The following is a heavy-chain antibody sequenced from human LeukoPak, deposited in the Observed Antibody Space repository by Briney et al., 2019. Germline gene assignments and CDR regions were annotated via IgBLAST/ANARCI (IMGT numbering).Heavy chain of an antibody. CDR2: INHSGST. Sequence: SETLSLTCAVYGGSFSGYYWSWMRQPPGKGLEWIGEINHSGSTNYNPSLKSRVTISVDTSKNQFSLKLNSVTAADTAVYYCARGGNTLLWFGEDHNGFDYWGQGTLVTVSS. CDR1: GGSFSGYY. V-gene: IGHV4-34*01. CDR3: ARGGNTLLWFGEDHNGFDY. J-gene: IGHJ4*02. D-gene: IGHD3-10*01.